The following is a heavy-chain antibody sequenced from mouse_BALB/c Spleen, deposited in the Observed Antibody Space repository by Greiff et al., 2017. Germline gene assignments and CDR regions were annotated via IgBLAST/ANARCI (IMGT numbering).Heavy chain of an antibody. CDR1: GFNIKDTY. Sequence: EVQLHQSGAELVKPGASVKLSCTASGFNIKDTYMHWVKQRPEQGLEWIGRIDPANGNTKYDPKFQGKATITADTSSNTAYLQLSSLTSEDTAVYYCAPGDYGSRFAYWGQGTLVTVSA. D-gene: IGHD1-1*01. J-gene: IGHJ3*01. CDR3: APGDYGSRFAY. CDR2: IDPANGNT. V-gene: IGHV14-3*02.